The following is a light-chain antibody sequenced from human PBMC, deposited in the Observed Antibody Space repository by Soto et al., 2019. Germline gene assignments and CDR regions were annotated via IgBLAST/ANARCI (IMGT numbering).Light chain of an antibody. CDR1: QSVSSNS. V-gene: IGKV3-20*01. CDR3: QQYDYSPRT. CDR2: ATS. J-gene: IGKJ1*01. Sequence: EIVLTQSPDTLSLSPGDRATLSCRASQSVSSNSLAWYQQKPGQAPRPLIYATSSRATGIPDRFSRSGAGTDFTLTIARLEPEDFAVYYCQQYDYSPRTFGQGTRVEIK.